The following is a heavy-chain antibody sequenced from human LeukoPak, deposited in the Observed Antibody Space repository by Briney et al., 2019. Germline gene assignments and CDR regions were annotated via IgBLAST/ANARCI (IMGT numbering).Heavy chain of an antibody. CDR2: ISSSSGYI. Sequence: GGSLRLSCAASGFTFSTYTMNWVRQAPGKGLEWVSSISSSSGYIYHADSVKGRFTISRDNAENSLYLQMDSVRAEDTAVYYCARHQEYYYYMDVWGKGTTVTVSS. CDR1: GFTFSTYT. J-gene: IGHJ6*03. CDR3: ARHQEYYYYMDV. V-gene: IGHV3-21*01.